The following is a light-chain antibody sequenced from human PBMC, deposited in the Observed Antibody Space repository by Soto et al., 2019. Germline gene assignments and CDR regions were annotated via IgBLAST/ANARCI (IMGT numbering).Light chain of an antibody. V-gene: IGKV2-28*01. CDR3: MQALHAPLT. CDR2: LAS. J-gene: IGKJ4*01. Sequence: DIVMTQSALSLPVTPGEPASISCRSRQSLLLNNGYSYLDWYVQKPGQSPQLLIYLASTRASRVPDRFSGSGSGTDCTLKISRVEAEDVGVYYCMQALHAPLTFGGGTKVEIK. CDR1: QSLLLNNGYSY.